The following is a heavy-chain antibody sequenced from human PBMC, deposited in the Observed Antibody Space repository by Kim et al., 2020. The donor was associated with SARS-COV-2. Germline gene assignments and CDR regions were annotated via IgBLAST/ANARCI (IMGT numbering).Heavy chain of an antibody. Sequence: GGSLRLSCAAFGFTFSSFWMHWVRQAPGKGRVWVSHIKSDGDSTNYADSVKGRFTISRDNAKNTLYLQMNSLRVEDTAVYYCARGGIGGSFGYWGQGTLVTVSS. CDR3: ARGGIGGSFGY. D-gene: IGHD3-10*01. V-gene: IGHV3-74*01. J-gene: IGHJ4*02. CDR1: GFTFSSFW. CDR2: IKSDGDST.